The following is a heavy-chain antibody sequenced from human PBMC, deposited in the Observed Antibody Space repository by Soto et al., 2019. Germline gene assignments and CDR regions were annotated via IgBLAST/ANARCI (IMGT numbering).Heavy chain of an antibody. CDR3: TVRFCSGGTCYADY. J-gene: IGHJ4*01. Sequence: GGSLRLSCAASGFTFSDSAIHWVRQASGKGLEWVGRIRSKGNSYATAYAASVNSRTTSSRDDSRNTAYQQMNSLQTEDTAVYYCTVRFCSGGTCYADYWGHGTLVTVSS. D-gene: IGHD2-15*01. CDR2: IRSKGNSYAT. CDR1: GFTFSDSA. V-gene: IGHV3-73*01.